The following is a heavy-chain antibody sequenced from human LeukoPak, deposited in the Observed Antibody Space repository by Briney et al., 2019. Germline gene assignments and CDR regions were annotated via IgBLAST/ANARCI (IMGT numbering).Heavy chain of an antibody. V-gene: IGHV3-74*01. Sequence: GGSLRLSCAASGFTFSSYWMHWVRQAPGKGLVWVSRISPDGSTTGHADSVKGRFTTSRDNAKNTLFLQMNSLRAEDTAVYYCARGSTYYDSSGQVPFDYWGQGTLVTVSS. CDR3: ARGSTYYDSSGQVPFDY. CDR1: GFTFSSYW. CDR2: ISPDGSTT. J-gene: IGHJ4*02. D-gene: IGHD3-22*01.